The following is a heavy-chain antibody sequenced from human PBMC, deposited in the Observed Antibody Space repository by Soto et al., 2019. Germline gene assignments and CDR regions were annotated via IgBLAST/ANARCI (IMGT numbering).Heavy chain of an antibody. Sequence: PGGSLRLSCAASGFTLSSYAMSWVRQAPGKGLEWVSTISGGGGRTYYADSVKGRFTISGDNSKNTLYLQMNSLRAEDTSVYYCAKSPVRGLRGYFDYWGRGSLVTVSS. CDR3: AKSPVRGLRGYFDY. CDR2: ISGGGGRT. J-gene: IGHJ4*02. CDR1: GFTLSSYA. V-gene: IGHV3-23*01. D-gene: IGHD3-10*02.